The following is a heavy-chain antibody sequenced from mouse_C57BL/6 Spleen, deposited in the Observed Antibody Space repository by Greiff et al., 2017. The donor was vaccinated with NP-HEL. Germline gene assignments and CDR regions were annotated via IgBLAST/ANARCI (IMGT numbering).Heavy chain of an antibody. CDR2: ISDGGSYT. D-gene: IGHD2-5*01. Sequence: EVKLEESGGGLVKPGGSLKLSCAASGFTFSSYAMSWVRQTPEKRLEWVATISDGGSYTYYPDNVKGRFTISRDNAKNNLYLQMSHLKSEDTAMYYCARDRDYRNSWFAYWGQGTLVTVSA. CDR3: ARDRDYRNSWFAY. CDR1: GFTFSSYA. J-gene: IGHJ3*01. V-gene: IGHV5-4*01.